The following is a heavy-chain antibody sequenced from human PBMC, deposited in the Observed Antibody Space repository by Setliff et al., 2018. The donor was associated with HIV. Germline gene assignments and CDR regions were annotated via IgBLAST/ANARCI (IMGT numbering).Heavy chain of an antibody. J-gene: IGHJ4*02. CDR1: GFTFANFP. CDR3: VKDGPHAAASFHDY. CDR2: ISPRGTDT. Sequence: GGSLRLSCAASGFTFANFPVSWVRRAPGKGLEWVSRISPRGTDTNYADSVRGRFTISRDNSKNTLYLQMDSLRAEDTAVYYCVKDGPHAAASFHDYWGQGTLVTVSS. D-gene: IGHD3-10*01. V-gene: IGHV3-23*01.